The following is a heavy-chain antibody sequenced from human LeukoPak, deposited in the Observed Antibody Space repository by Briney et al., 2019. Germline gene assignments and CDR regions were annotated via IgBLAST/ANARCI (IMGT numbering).Heavy chain of an antibody. Sequence: PSETLSLTCTVSGGSISSYYWSWIRQPPGKGLEWIGYIYYSGSTNYNPSLKSRVTISVDTSKNQFSLKLSSVTAADTAVYYCARSDPTRGYSYGPLWGQGTMVTVSS. CDR2: IYYSGST. CDR1: GGSISSYY. CDR3: ARSDPTRGYSYGPL. V-gene: IGHV4-59*08. J-gene: IGHJ3*01. D-gene: IGHD5-18*01.